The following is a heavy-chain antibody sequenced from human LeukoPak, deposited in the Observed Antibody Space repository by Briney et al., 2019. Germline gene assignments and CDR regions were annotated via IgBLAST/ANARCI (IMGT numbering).Heavy chain of an antibody. Sequence: SVKVSCKASGYIFTRYHMHWLRQAPAQGREGVGWINPNSGDTNYAQKFQGRVTMTRDTSITAYMELSKLRSDDTAVYYCARVRYRLAETYIDYWGQGTLVTVSS. CDR3: ARVRYRLAETYIDY. CDR1: GYIFTRYH. V-gene: IGHV1-2*02. D-gene: IGHD3-16*01. CDR2: INPNSGDT. J-gene: IGHJ4*02.